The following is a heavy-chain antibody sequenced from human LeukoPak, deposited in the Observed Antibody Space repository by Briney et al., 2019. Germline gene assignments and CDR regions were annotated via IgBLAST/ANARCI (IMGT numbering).Heavy chain of an antibody. D-gene: IGHD3-3*01. CDR3: ARDPMYYDFWSGYWIGVRFDP. CDR2: ISAYNGNT. CDR1: GYTFTSYG. V-gene: IGHV1-18*01. J-gene: IGHJ5*02. Sequence: GASVKVSCKASGYTFTSYGISWVRQAPGQGLEWMGWISAYNGNTNYAQKLQGRVTMTTDTSTSTAYMELRSLRSDDTAVYYCARDPMYYDFWSGYWIGVRFDPWGQGTLVTVSS.